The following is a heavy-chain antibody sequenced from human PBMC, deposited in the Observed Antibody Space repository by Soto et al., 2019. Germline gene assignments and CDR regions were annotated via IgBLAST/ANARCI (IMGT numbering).Heavy chain of an antibody. CDR3: ASRGRYSSSWYLLH. CDR2: IYYSGST. CDR1: GGSISSGDYY. V-gene: IGHV4-30-4*01. J-gene: IGHJ4*02. Sequence: PSETLSLTCTVSGGSISSGDYYWSWTRQPPGKGLEWIGYIYYSGSTYYNPSLKSRVTISVDTSKNQFSLKLSSVTAADTAVYYCASRGRYSSSWYLLHWGQGTLVTVSS. D-gene: IGHD6-13*01.